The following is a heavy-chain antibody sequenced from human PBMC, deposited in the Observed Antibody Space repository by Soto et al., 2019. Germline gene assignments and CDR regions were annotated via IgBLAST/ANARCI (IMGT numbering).Heavy chain of an antibody. CDR3: ALLTHGIAAAGSAY. Sequence: QVQLQQWGAGLLKPSETLSLTCAVSGGSFSGYYWSWIRQPPGKGLEWIGEINHSGSTNYNPSLKSRVTLSVDSSKHQCSLKLSSVPAAHTAVYCCALLTHGIAAAGSAYGGQGTLVTVSS. CDR1: GGSFSGYY. D-gene: IGHD6-13*01. V-gene: IGHV4-34*01. CDR2: INHSGST. J-gene: IGHJ4*02.